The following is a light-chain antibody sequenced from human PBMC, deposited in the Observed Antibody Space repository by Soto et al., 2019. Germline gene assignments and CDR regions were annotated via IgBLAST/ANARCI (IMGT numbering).Light chain of an antibody. CDR1: SSDVGSSNY. V-gene: IGLV2-14*01. CDR2: EVS. Sequence: QSVRTQPASVSGSPVQSITISCTRTSSDVGSSNYVSWYQQHPGKAPKLMIYEVSHRPSGVSNRFSGSQSGNTASLTISGLQAEDEADYYCSSYTSSSTFYVFGTGTKVTVL. J-gene: IGLJ1*01. CDR3: SSYTSSSTFYV.